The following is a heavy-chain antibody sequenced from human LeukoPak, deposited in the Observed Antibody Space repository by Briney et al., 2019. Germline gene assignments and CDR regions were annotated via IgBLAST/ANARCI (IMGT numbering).Heavy chain of an antibody. CDR2: ISAYNGNT. V-gene: IGHV1-18*01. CDR1: GYTFTSYG. Sequence: ASVTVSCKASGYTFTSYGISWVRQAPGQGLEWMGWISAYNGNTNYAQKLQGRVTMTTDTSTSTAYMELRSLRSDDTAVYYCARDRGWYYDFWSGYVPFDYWGQGTLVTVSS. D-gene: IGHD3-3*01. CDR3: ARDRGWYYDFWSGYVPFDY. J-gene: IGHJ4*02.